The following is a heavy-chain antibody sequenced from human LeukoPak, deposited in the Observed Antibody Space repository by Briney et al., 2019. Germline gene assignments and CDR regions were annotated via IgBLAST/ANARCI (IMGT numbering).Heavy chain of an antibody. CDR3: ARAAYSSSWYFNYYMDV. Sequence: ASVKVSCKTSGYTFTDFYMHWVRQAPGQGLEWMGWINPNSGGTNYAQKFQGRVTMTRDTSISTAYMELSRLRSDDTAVYYCARAAYSSSWYFNYYMDVWGKGTTVTVSS. V-gene: IGHV1-2*02. CDR2: INPNSGGT. CDR1: GYTFTDFY. J-gene: IGHJ6*03. D-gene: IGHD6-13*01.